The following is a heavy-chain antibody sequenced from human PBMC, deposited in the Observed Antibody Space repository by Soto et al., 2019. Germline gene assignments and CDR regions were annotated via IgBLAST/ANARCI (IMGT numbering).Heavy chain of an antibody. Sequence: PSETLSLTCAVSGGYISSSNWWSWVRQPPGQGLEWIGEIYHSGSTNYNPSLKSRVTISVYKSNNPVSLILNSVNAADTAVYYCASVGPWVPYYYDSSPYTFENWFDPWGQGTLVTVSS. V-gene: IGHV4-4*02. CDR3: ASVGPWVPYYYDSSPYTFENWFDP. CDR2: IYHSGST. J-gene: IGHJ5*02. CDR1: GGYISSSNW. D-gene: IGHD3-22*01.